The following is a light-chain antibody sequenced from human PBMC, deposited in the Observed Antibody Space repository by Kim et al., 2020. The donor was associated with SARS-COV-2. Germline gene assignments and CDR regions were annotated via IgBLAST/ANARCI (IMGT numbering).Light chain of an antibody. J-gene: IGKJ1*01. CDR1: QSVSSN. CDR3: QQYNNRPPWT. V-gene: IGKV3-15*01. CDR2: GAS. Sequence: EIVMTQSQATLSVSPGERATLSCRASQSVSSNLAWYQQKPGQAPRLLIYGASTRATGIPARFSGSGSGTEFTLTINSLQSEDFAVYYCQQYNNRPPWTFGQGTKVDIK.